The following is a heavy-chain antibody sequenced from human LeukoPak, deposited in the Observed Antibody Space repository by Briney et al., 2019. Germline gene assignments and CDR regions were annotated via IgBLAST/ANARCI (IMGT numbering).Heavy chain of an antibody. V-gene: IGHV4-39*01. Sequence: SETLSLTCIVSGGSISTSAYYWGWIRQPPGEGLQWIGRIYYSGNTYYNSSLKSRVTISVDTSTSQFSLRLSSVTAADTAVYYCARRRVLRFLQWYQSPFDIWGQGAVVAVSS. CDR1: GGSISTSAYY. D-gene: IGHD3-3*01. CDR3: ARRRVLRFLQWYQSPFDI. CDR2: IYYSGNT. J-gene: IGHJ3*02.